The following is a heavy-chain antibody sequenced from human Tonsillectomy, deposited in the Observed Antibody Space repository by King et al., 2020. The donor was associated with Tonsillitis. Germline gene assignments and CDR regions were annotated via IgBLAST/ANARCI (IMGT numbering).Heavy chain of an antibody. CDR3: AGTSGQWLVPFDY. J-gene: IGHJ4*02. Sequence: VQLVESGGGLVQPGGSLRLSCAASGFTVSNNYMSWVRQAPGKGLEWVSFIYSGGSTYYADSVKGRFTISRDNSKNTLYLQMNSLRAEDTAVYYCAGTSGQWLVPFDYWGQGTLVTVSS. CDR2: IYSGGST. D-gene: IGHD6-19*01. V-gene: IGHV3-66*01. CDR1: GFTVSNNY.